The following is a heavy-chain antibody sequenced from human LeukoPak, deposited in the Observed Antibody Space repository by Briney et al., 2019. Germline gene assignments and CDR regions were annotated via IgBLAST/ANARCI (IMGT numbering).Heavy chain of an antibody. J-gene: IGHJ4*02. CDR1: GGSISSSSYY. V-gene: IGHV4-39*01. D-gene: IGHD3-22*01. CDR3: ARLSSGYYGY. Sequence: PSETLSLTCTVSGGSISSSSYYWGWIRQPPGKGLEWIGSIYYSGSTYYNPSLKSRVTISVDTSKNQFSLKLSSVTAADTAVYYCARLSSGYYGYWGQGTLVTVSS. CDR2: IYYSGST.